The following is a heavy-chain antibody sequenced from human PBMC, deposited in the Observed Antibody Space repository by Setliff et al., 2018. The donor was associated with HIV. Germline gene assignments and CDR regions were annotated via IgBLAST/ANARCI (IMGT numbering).Heavy chain of an antibody. J-gene: IGHJ3*02. CDR2: IYYSGST. Sequence: SETLSLTCTVSGGSISSSSYYWGWIRQSPGKGLEWIGSIYYSGSTYYNPSLKSRVTISVDTSKNRFSLKLSSVTAADTAVYYCARVEGATPDAFDIWGQGTMVTVSS. CDR1: GGSISSSSYY. CDR3: ARVEGATPDAFDI. D-gene: IGHD1-26*01. V-gene: IGHV4-39*07.